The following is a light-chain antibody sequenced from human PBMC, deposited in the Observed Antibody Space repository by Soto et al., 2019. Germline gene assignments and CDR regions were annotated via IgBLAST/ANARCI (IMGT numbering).Light chain of an antibody. V-gene: IGKV1-39*01. CDR2: AAS. CDR3: QQSYSIPFT. Sequence: DIQMTQSPSSLSASVGDRVTITCRASQSISSYLNWYQQKSGTAPKLLIYAASSLQSGVPSRFSGSGSGTDFSLTISSLQPEDVATYYCQQSYSIPFTFGGGTKVEVK. J-gene: IGKJ4*01. CDR1: QSISSY.